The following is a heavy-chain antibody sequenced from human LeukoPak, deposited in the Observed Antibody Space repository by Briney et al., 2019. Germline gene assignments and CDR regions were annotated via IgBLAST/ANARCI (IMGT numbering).Heavy chain of an antibody. CDR1: GGSISSSSYY. J-gene: IGHJ5*02. Sequence: SETLSLTCTVSGGSISSSSYYWGWIRQPPGKGLEWIGSIYYSGSTYYNPSLKSRVTISLDTTKSQFSLKLTSVTPADTAVYYCARGGIVGSRTNWFDPWGQGILVTVSS. V-gene: IGHV4-39*07. CDR2: IYYSGST. CDR3: ARGGIVGSRTNWFDP. D-gene: IGHD1-26*01.